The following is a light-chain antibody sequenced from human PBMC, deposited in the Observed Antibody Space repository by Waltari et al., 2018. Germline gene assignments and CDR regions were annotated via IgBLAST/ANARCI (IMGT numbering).Light chain of an antibody. CDR1: QSVSSY. CDR3: QQRTNWPPIFT. CDR2: DAS. Sequence: EIVLTQSPATLSLSPGERATLSCRASQSVSSYLAWYQQKPGQAPRLLIYDASNRATGIPARFSGSGSGTDFTLTINSLEPEDFAVYYCQQRTNWPPIFTFGPGTTVDIK. V-gene: IGKV3-11*01. J-gene: IGKJ3*01.